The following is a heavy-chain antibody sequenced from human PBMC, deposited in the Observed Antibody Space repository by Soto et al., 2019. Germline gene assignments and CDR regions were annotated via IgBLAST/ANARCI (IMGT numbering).Heavy chain of an antibody. J-gene: IGHJ4*02. CDR2: IIPIFGTA. Sequence: ASVKVSCKASGGTFSSYAISWVRQAPGQGLEWMGGIIPIFGTANYARKFQGRVTITADESTSTAYMELSSLRSEDTAVYYCASVRAGPQSFDYWGQGTLVTVSS. V-gene: IGHV1-69*13. CDR1: GGTFSSYA. CDR3: ASVRAGPQSFDY. D-gene: IGHD6-19*01.